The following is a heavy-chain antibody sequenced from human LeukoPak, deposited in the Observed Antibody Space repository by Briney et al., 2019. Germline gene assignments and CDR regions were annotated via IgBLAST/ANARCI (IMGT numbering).Heavy chain of an antibody. D-gene: IGHD3-22*01. CDR3: ARLRALSYYDSSGDLYYFEY. CDR1: GGSISSYY. J-gene: IGHJ4*02. V-gene: IGHV4-59*01. Sequence: PSETLSLTCTVSGGSISSYYWSWLRQPPGKGLEWIGVIYYSGITDYNPSLKSRVTISVDTSKNQFSLKLSSVTAEDTAVYYCARLRALSYYDSSGDLYYFEYWGQGTLVTVSS. CDR2: IYYSGIT.